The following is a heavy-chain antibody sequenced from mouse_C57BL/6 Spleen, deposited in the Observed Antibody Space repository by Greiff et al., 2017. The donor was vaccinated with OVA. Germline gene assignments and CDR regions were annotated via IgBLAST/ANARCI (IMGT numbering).Heavy chain of an antibody. CDR2: IYPGDGDT. CDR1: GYAFSSYW. Sequence: QVQLQQSGAELVKPGASVKISCKASGYAFSSYWMNWVKQRPGQGLEWIGQIYPGDGDTNYNRKFKGKATLTADKCSSTAYMQVSSLTAEDFAVYCGARWEGGGSFAYWGQGTLVTVSA. CDR3: ARWEGGGSFAY. V-gene: IGHV1-80*01. D-gene: IGHD3-1*01. J-gene: IGHJ3*01.